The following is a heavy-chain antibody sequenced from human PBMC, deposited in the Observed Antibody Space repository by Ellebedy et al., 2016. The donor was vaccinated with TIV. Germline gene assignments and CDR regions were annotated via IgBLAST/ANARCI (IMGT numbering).Heavy chain of an antibody. CDR2: IDPSDSYT. CDR1: GYSFATHW. CDR3: ARRDYYDSSGPDY. J-gene: IGHJ4*02. D-gene: IGHD3-22*01. V-gene: IGHV5-10-1*01. Sequence: GESLKISXKGSGYSFATHWIGWVRQMPGKGLEWMGRIDPSDSYTNYSPSFQGHVTISADKSISTAYLQWSSLKASDTAMYYCARRDYYDSSGPDYWGQGTLVTVSS.